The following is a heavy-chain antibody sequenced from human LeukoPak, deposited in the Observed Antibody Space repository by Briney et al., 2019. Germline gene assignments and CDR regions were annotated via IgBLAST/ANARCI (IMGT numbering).Heavy chain of an antibody. J-gene: IGHJ4*02. CDR1: GLTFGNCG. Sequence: GGSLRLSCVVSGLTFGNCGMNWVRQAPGKGLEWVSSIGGSGSTTYYADSVRGRFTISRDNSKNSMFLQMSSLRAEDTAIYYCAEVESSYCRIWGQGTLVTVSS. V-gene: IGHV3-23*01. CDR3: AEVESSYCRI. D-gene: IGHD3-22*01. CDR2: IGGSGSTT.